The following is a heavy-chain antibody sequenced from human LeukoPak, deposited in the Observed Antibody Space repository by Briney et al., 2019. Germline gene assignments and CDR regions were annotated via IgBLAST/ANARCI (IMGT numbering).Heavy chain of an antibody. CDR1: GGSISSSSYY. J-gene: IGHJ4*02. CDR2: IYYSGST. D-gene: IGHD1-26*01. Sequence: SETLSLTCTVSGGSISSSSYYWGWTRQPPGKGREWIGSIYYSGSTYYNPSLKSRVTISVDTSKNQFSLKLSSVTAADTAVYYCARPGGVVGATYYFDYWGQGTLVTVSS. V-gene: IGHV4-39*01. CDR3: ARPGGVVGATYYFDY.